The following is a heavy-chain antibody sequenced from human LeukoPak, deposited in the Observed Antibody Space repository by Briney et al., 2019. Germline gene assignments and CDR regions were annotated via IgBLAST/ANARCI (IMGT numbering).Heavy chain of an antibody. CDR1: RFTVSRSF. CDR2: IYSGGTT. Sequence: GGSLRLSCAASRFTVSRSFMSWVRQAPGKGLEWVSIIYSGGTTYYADSVRGRSTISRDNSKNTLYLQMNSLRAEDTAVYYCGSIKYYYYGIDVWGPGTTVTVSS. CDR3: GSIKYYYYGIDV. J-gene: IGHJ6*02. V-gene: IGHV3-66*01.